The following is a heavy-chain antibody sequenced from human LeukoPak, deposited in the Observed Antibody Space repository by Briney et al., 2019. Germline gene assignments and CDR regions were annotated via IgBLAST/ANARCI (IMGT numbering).Heavy chain of an antibody. D-gene: IGHD1-14*01. J-gene: IGHJ4*02. V-gene: IGHV4-4*02. CDR2: IHRSGSP. Sequence: SETLSLTCTVSLDSTTSNFWSWVRQPPGKGLEWIGEIHRSGSPNYNPSLQSRVTISIDRSRNQIVLELSSVTAADTAVYFCAREILGGFNPGAYWGQGIVVTVSS. CDR1: LDSTTSNF. CDR3: AREILGGFNPGAY.